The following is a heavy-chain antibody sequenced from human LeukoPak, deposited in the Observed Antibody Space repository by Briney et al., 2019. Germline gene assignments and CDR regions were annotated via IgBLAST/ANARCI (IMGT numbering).Heavy chain of an antibody. Sequence: PGGSLRLSCAASGFSFSSYSMNWVRQAPGKGLEWVSYISGSGSAKHYTDSVRGRFTISRDNAKNALYLQMNSLRAEDTAVYFCARDYLYAFDYWGQGTLVTVSS. D-gene: IGHD2-2*01. CDR3: ARDYLYAFDY. CDR2: ISGSGSAK. J-gene: IGHJ4*02. V-gene: IGHV3-48*01. CDR1: GFSFSSYS.